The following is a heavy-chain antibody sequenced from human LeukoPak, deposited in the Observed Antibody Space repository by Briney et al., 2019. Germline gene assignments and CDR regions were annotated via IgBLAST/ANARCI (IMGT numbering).Heavy chain of an antibody. V-gene: IGHV1-46*01. J-gene: IGHJ6*03. CDR1: GYTFTSYG. Sequence: ASVKVSCKASGYTFTSYGISWVRQAPGQGLEWMGIINPSGGSTSYAQKFQGRVTMTRDTSTSTVYMELSSLRSEDTAVYYCARTAYYYDSSGYYYAPNYYYYYMDVWGKGTTVTVSS. CDR2: INPSGGST. D-gene: IGHD3-22*01. CDR3: ARTAYYYDSSGYYYAPNYYYYYMDV.